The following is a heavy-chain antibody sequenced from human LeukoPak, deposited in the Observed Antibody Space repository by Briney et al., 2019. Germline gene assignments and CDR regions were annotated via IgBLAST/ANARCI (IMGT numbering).Heavy chain of an antibody. CDR1: GFTFSDYY. D-gene: IGHD3-9*01. J-gene: IGHJ4*02. CDR3: ARAGYYDVFTGYFD. CDR2: ISSGGDTI. V-gene: IGHV3-11*01. Sequence: GGSLRLSCAASGFTFSDYYMSWIRQAPGKGLEWVSFISSGGDTIYYADSVKGRFIISRDNAKNSLYLQMNSLRAEDTAMYYCARAGYYDVFTGYFDWGQGTLVTVSS.